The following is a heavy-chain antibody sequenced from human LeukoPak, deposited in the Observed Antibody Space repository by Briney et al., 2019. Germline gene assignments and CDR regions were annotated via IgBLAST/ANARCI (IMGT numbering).Heavy chain of an antibody. CDR1: GGSFSGYY. CDR3: ARVRVSGSYLYYFDS. V-gene: IGHV4-34*01. D-gene: IGHD1-26*01. Sequence: PSETLSLTCAVYGGSFSGYYWSWIRQPPGKGLEWIGEINHSGSTNYNPSLKSRVTISVDTSKNQFTLKVNSVTAADTAVYYCARVRVSGSYLYYFDSWGQGNLVTVSS. J-gene: IGHJ4*02. CDR2: INHSGST.